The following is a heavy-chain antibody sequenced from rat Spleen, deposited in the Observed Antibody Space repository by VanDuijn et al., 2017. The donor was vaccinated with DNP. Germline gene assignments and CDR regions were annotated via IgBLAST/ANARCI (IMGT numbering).Heavy chain of an antibody. D-gene: IGHD1-11*01. CDR3: SRGPNYGGYSDFLDY. V-gene: IGHV4-2*01. CDR1: GFNFNDYW. J-gene: IGHJ2*01. Sequence: EVKLVESGGGLVQPGRSLKLSCAASGFNFNDYWMDWVRQAPGKGLEWIGQINKDGSSVNYTPSLKDKFTISRDNGQNILYLQVSELGSEDTANYYGSRGPNYGGYSDFLDYWGQGVMVTVSS. CDR2: INKDGSSV.